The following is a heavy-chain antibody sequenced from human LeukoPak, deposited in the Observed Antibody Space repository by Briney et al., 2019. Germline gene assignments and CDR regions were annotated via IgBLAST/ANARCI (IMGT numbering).Heavy chain of an antibody. J-gene: IGHJ4*02. V-gene: IGHV1-2*02. CDR1: GYTFTGYY. CDR3: ARELFYTSGSKSNRVDY. Sequence: ASVKVSCKASGYTFTGYYTHWVRQAPGQGLEWMGWINPNSGGTNYAQKFQGRVTMTRDTSISTAYMELSRLRSDDTAVYYCARELFYTSGSKSNRVDYWGQGTLVTVSS. D-gene: IGHD1-26*01. CDR2: INPNSGGT.